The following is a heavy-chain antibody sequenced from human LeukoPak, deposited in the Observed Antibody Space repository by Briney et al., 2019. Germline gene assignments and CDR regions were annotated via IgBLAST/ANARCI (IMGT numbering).Heavy chain of an antibody. Sequence: GGSLRLSCAASGFTFSSYWMSWVRQAPGKGLEWVANIKQDGSEKYYVDSVKGRFTISRDSAKNSLYLQMNSLRAEDTAVYYCARAAIVYYDSSGNAFDIWGQGTMVTVSS. V-gene: IGHV3-7*01. J-gene: IGHJ3*02. CDR3: ARAAIVYYDSSGNAFDI. D-gene: IGHD3-22*01. CDR1: GFTFSSYW. CDR2: IKQDGSEK.